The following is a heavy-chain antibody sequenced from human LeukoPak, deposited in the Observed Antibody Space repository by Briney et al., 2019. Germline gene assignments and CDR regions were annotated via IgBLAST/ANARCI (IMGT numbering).Heavy chain of an antibody. J-gene: IGHJ3*02. CDR3: ARHQVSCGGDCYGAAAFDI. CDR1: GYSFTSYW. D-gene: IGHD2-21*01. V-gene: IGHV5-51*01. CDR2: IYPGDSDT. Sequence: GESLKISCKGSGYSFTSYWIGWVRQMPGKGLEWMGIIYPGDSDTRYSPSFQGQVTISADKSISTAYLQWSSLKASDTAMYYCARHQVSCGGDCYGAAAFDIWGQGTMVTVSS.